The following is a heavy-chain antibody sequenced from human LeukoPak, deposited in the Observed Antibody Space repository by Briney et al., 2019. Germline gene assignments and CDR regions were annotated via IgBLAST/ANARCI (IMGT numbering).Heavy chain of an antibody. V-gene: IGHV4-39*07. CDR3: ARDGRNVLPNIDH. CDR2: VYYSGSN. J-gene: IGHJ4*02. Sequence: PSETLSLTCTVSGGSISSSSYYWGWIRQPPGKGLEWIGSVYYSGSNHYNPSLKSRVTISVDTSKNQFSLKLSSVTAADTAVYYCARDGRNVLPNIDHWGQGTLVTVSS. CDR1: GGSISSSSYY. D-gene: IGHD3-10*01.